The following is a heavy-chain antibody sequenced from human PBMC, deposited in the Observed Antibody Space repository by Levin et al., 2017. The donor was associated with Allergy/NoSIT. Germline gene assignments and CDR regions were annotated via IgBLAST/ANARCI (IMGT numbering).Heavy chain of an antibody. CDR1: GFPFGDSP. CDR3: ARAVRIVGDAFDL. CDR2: IRTMTYGGTT. Sequence: QTLSLTCTTSGFPFGDSPMSWFRPTPGKGLELVSYIRTMTYGGTTEYAASVRGRFTISRDESESVAYLQMNSLKTEDTAVYYCARAVRIVGDAFDLWGQGTMVTVSS. V-gene: IGHV3-49*03. J-gene: IGHJ3*01. D-gene: IGHD3-22*01.